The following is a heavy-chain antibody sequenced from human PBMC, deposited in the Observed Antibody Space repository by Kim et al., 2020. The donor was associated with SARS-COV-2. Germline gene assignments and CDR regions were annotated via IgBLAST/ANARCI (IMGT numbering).Heavy chain of an antibody. Sequence: GGSLRLSCAASGFIFSSYEMNWVRQAPGKGLEWVSYISSRGMTKYYADSVKGRFTISRDNAKNSVYLQMNSLRAEDTAVYYCARTGSGRGNYFDYWGQGILVTVSS. CDR3: ARTGSGRGNYFDY. D-gene: IGHD2-15*01. CDR2: ISSRGMTK. V-gene: IGHV3-48*03. CDR1: GFIFSSYE. J-gene: IGHJ4*02.